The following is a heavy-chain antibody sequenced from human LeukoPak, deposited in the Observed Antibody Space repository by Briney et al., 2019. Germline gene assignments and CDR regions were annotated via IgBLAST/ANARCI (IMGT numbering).Heavy chain of an antibody. Sequence: SVKVSCKASGYTFTGYYMHWVRQAPGQGLEWMGGIIPIFGTANYAQKFQGRVTITADESTSTAYMELSSLRSEDTAVYYCARDPRFTFGELLGFDPWGQGTLVTVSS. V-gene: IGHV1-69*13. D-gene: IGHD3-10*01. CDR3: ARDPRFTFGELLGFDP. CDR2: IIPIFGTA. J-gene: IGHJ5*02. CDR1: GYTFTGYY.